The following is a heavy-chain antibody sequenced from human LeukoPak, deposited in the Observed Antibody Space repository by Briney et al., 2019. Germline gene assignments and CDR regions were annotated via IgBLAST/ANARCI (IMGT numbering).Heavy chain of an antibody. Sequence: GGSLRLSCAASGFTFSSYNMNWVRQAPGKGLEWVSSISSSSNYIFNADSVKGRFTISRDNAKNSLYLQMNSLRAEDMAVYYCARDQRATAATGSYFDYWGQGTLVTVSS. CDR2: ISSSSNYI. CDR1: GFTFSSYN. CDR3: ARDQRATAATGSYFDY. J-gene: IGHJ4*02. V-gene: IGHV3-21*01. D-gene: IGHD6-13*01.